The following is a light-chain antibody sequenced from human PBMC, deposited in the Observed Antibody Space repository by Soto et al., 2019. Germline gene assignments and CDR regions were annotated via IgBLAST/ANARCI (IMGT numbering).Light chain of an antibody. Sequence: EIVLTQSPGTLSLSPGARAPLSCRASQSVSSSYLAWYQQKPGQTPKVLIYRASTRATGIPDRFSGSGSGTDFTLTISRLEAEDFAVYYCQQYGSSPLTFGGGTKVDIK. CDR3: QQYGSSPLT. J-gene: IGKJ4*01. CDR1: QSVSSSY. V-gene: IGKV3-20*01. CDR2: RAS.